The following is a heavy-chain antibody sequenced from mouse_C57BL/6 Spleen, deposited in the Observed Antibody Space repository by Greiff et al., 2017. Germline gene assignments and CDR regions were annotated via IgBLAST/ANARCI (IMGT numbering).Heavy chain of an antibody. V-gene: IGHV1-26*01. CDR1: GYTFTDYY. CDR3: ARKDY. Sequence: VQLQQSGPELVQPGASVKISCKASGYTFTDYYMNWVKQTHGKSLEWIGDINPNNGGTSYNQKFKGKATLTVDKSSSTAYMELRSLTSEDSAVYYCARKDYWGQGTTLTVSS. J-gene: IGHJ2*01. CDR2: INPNNGGT.